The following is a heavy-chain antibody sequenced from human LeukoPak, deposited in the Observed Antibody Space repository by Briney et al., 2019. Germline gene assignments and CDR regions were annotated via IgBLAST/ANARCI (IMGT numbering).Heavy chain of an antibody. D-gene: IGHD4-23*01. CDR2: IIPIFGTA. V-gene: IGHV1-69*13. J-gene: IGHJ6*02. CDR3: AIQGRHDYGGNPRRYYYGMDV. CDR1: GGTFSSYA. Sequence: SVTVSCKASGGTFSSYAISWVRQAPGQGLEWMGGIIPIFGTANYAQKFQGRVTITADESTSTAYMELSSLRSEDTAVYYCAIQGRHDYGGNPRRYYYGMDVWGQGTTVTVSS.